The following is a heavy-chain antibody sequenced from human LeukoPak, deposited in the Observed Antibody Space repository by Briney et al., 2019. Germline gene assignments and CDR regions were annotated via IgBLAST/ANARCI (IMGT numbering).Heavy chain of an antibody. J-gene: IGHJ4*02. D-gene: IGHD6-19*01. CDR2: IYSGGST. Sequence: HPGGSLRRSCAASGFTVSSNYMSWVRQAPGEGLEWVSVIYSGGSTYYADSVKGRFTISRHNSKNTLYLQMNSLRAEDTAVYYCARDPGSSGWPAYYFDYWGQGTLVTVSS. CDR3: ARDPGSSGWPAYYFDY. CDR1: GFTVSSNY. V-gene: IGHV3-53*04.